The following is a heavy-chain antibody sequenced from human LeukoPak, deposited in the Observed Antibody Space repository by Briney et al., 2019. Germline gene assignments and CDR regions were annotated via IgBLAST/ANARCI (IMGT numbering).Heavy chain of an antibody. CDR1: GFTFSSYA. Sequence: GRPLRLSCAASGFTFSSYAMHWVRQAPGKGLEWVAVISYDGSNKYYADSVKGRFTISRDNSKNTLYLQMNSLRAEDTAVYYCARDLVVVPAAILYYFDYWGQGTLVTVSS. V-gene: IGHV3-30*04. J-gene: IGHJ4*02. CDR2: ISYDGSNK. D-gene: IGHD2-2*01. CDR3: ARDLVVVPAAILYYFDY.